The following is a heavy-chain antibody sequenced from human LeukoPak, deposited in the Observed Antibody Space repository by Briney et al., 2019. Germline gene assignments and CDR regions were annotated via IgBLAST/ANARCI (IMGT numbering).Heavy chain of an antibody. CDR1: GYIFNSYG. D-gene: IGHD2-2*01. CDR3: ARVFGLFLIPTSYFDL. CDR2: ISGYNGNT. Sequence: ASVKVSCKSSGYIFNSYGITWVRQAPGQGLEWMGWISGYNGNTKYAQKFQGRVTMTTDTPTSTGYMELRTLRSDDTAVYYCARVFGLFLIPTSYFDLWGQGSLVTVSS. V-gene: IGHV1-18*01. J-gene: IGHJ4*02.